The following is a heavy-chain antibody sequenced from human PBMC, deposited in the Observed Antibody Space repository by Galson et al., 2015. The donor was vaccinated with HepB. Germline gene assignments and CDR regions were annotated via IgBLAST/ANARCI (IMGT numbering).Heavy chain of an antibody. Sequence: ETLSLTCAVYGGSFSGYYWSWIRQPPGKGLEWIGEINHSGSTNYNPSLKSRVTISVDTSKNQFSLKLSSVTAADTAVYYCARELRFLEWLSEAPPAYFDYWGQGTLVTASS. CDR1: GGSFSGYY. V-gene: IGHV4-34*01. CDR3: ARELRFLEWLSEAPPAYFDY. D-gene: IGHD3-3*01. CDR2: INHSGST. J-gene: IGHJ4*02.